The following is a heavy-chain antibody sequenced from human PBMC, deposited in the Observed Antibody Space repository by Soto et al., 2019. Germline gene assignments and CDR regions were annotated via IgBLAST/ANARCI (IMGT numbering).Heavy chain of an antibody. CDR2: ISTYNGDT. D-gene: IGHD2-15*01. J-gene: IGHJ6*02. V-gene: IGHV1-18*01. CDR1: GYTFSTSG. Sequence: QVQLVQSGAEVRKPGASVKVSCKASGYTFSTSGMSWLRQAPGQGLEWMGWISTYNGDTNDAPKFQDRVTMTSDTATSTVYMELRSLRSDDTAVYYCARAGAAPYYYYGMDDWGQVTRVTVSS. CDR3: ARAGAAPYYYYGMDD.